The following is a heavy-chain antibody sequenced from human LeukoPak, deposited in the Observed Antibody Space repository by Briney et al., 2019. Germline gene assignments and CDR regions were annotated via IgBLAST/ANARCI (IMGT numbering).Heavy chain of an antibody. CDR2: INPSGGST. J-gene: IGHJ3*02. CDR1: GGTFSSYA. D-gene: IGHD1-26*01. V-gene: IGHV1-46*01. CDR3: ARGVCGGSYSSRCRGAGFDI. Sequence: GASVKVSCKASGGTFSSYAISWVRQAPGQGLEWMGIINPSGGSTSYAQKFQGRVTMTRDTSTSTVYMELSSLRSEDTAVYYCARGVCGGSYSSRCRGAGFDIWGQGTMVTVSS.